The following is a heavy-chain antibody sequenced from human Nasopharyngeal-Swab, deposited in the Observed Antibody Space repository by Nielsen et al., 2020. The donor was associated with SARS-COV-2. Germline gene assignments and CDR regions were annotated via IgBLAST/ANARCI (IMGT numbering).Heavy chain of an antibody. CDR1: GGSISSSNW. CDR2: IYHSGST. V-gene: IGHV4-4*02. CDR3: ARAGPPYCSGGSCYYFDY. D-gene: IGHD2-15*01. J-gene: IGHJ4*02. Sequence: SETLSLTCAVSGGSISSSNWWSWVSQPPGKGLEWIGEIYHSGSTNYNPSLKSRVTISVDKSKNQFSLKLSSVTAADTAVYYCARAGPPYCSGGSCYYFDYWGQGTLVTVSS.